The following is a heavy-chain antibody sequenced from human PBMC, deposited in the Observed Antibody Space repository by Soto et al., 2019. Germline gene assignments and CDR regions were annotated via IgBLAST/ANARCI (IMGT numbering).Heavy chain of an antibody. J-gene: IGHJ4*02. CDR1: GFTFSGDW. CDR3: ARGPRGLYHHDY. D-gene: IGHD2-2*02. CDR2: INMDGTST. Sequence: GGSLRLSCVASGFTFSGDWMHWVRQPAGKGPVWVSRINMDGTSTNYADSVQGRFTISRDNAKNTLYLQMNSLRLDDTAVYYCARGPRGLYHHDYWGQGALVTVSS. V-gene: IGHV3-74*01.